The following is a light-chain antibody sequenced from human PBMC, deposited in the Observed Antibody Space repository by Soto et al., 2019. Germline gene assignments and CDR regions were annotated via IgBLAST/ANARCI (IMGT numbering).Light chain of an antibody. J-gene: IGLJ2*01. Sequence: QSALTQPASVSGSPGQSITISCTGTSSDVGGYNHVSWYQQHPGKAPKLMIYDVTDRPSGVSNRFSGSKSGNTASLAISGLQAEDEADYYCISYTSTNTLVFGGGTKVTVL. CDR1: SSDVGGYNH. V-gene: IGLV2-14*03. CDR2: DVT. CDR3: ISYTSTNTLV.